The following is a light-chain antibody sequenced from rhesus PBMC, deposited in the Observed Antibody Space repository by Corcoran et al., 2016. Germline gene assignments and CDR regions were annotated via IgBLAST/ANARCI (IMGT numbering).Light chain of an antibody. J-gene: IGKJ2*01. CDR2: KAA. V-gene: IGKV1-22*01. CDR1: QSISSW. CDR3: QQYNSSPYS. Sequence: DIQMTQSPSSLSASVGDTVTITCRVSQSISSWLAWYQQKPGKAPKVLIYKAAMLKSGVPSRFSGSGSWTDFTLTISSLQSEGFATYYCQQYNSSPYSFGRGTKVEIK.